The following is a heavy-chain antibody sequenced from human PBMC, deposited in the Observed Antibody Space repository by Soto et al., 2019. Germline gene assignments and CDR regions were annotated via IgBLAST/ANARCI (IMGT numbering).Heavy chain of an antibody. J-gene: IGHJ4*02. CDR3: ARDMWLVRFFDY. V-gene: IGHV3-21*01. D-gene: IGHD6-19*01. CDR2: ISSSSSYI. Sequence: SWVIKAPGKGLEWVSSISSSSSYIYYADSVKGRFTISRDNAKNSLYLQMNSLRAEDTAVYYCARDMWLVRFFDYWGQGTLVTVSS.